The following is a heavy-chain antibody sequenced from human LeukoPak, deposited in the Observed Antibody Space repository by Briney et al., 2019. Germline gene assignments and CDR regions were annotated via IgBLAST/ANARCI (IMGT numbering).Heavy chain of an antibody. CDR2: VYVSGRT. CDR3: SRQRPAYCFDR. J-gene: IGHJ5*02. CDR1: GFTFSSYA. V-gene: IGHV4-59*08. Sequence: GSLRLSCAASGFTFSSYAMSWVRQSPGKELEWIGSVYVSGRTNDYPSPKSRVTISVETSANSFSLRLSPVTAADTAAVYFSRQRPAYCFDRCGEGTLVTDSS.